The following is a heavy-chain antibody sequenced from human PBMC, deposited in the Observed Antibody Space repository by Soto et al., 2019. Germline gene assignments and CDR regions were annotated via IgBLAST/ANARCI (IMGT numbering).Heavy chain of an antibody. CDR1: GYTFTNFG. CDR3: AGGGTPIDY. D-gene: IGHD3-16*01. J-gene: IGHJ4*02. V-gene: IGHV1-18*01. Sequence: QVQLVQSGAEVKKPGASVKFSCKASGYTFTNFGISWVRQAPGQGLEWMGWISAYNGHTNSAQNFQGRVTMTTDTPTSTASRELRSLRSDDTAVYYCAGGGTPIDYWGQGTLVTVSS. CDR2: ISAYNGHT.